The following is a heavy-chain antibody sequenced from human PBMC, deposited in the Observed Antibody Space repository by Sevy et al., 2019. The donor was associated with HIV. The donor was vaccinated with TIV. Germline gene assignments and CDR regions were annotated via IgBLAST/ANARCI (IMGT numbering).Heavy chain of an antibody. V-gene: IGHV3-23*01. Sequence: GGSLRLSCTTSGFTFRIYAMSWVRQAPGKGLEWVSAISGSGSSTYYADSVKGRFTISRDNSKNTLYLQMNSLRAEDTAVFYCAIEGGSHYDTSGSFDDWGPGTRVTVSS. J-gene: IGHJ4*02. CDR2: ISGSGSST. CDR1: GFTFRIYA. D-gene: IGHD3-22*01. CDR3: AIEGGSHYDTSGSFDD.